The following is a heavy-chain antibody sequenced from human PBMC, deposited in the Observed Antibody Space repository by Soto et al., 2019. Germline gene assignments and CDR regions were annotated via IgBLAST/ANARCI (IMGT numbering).Heavy chain of an antibody. J-gene: IGHJ5*02. Sequence: GGSLRLSCAASGFTFSSYDMSWVRQAPGKGLGWVSAISGSGGSTYYADSVKGRFTISRDNSKNTLYLQMNSLRAEDTAVYYCAKDSRGVIDTWGQGTLVTVSS. V-gene: IGHV3-23*01. D-gene: IGHD2-21*01. CDR2: ISGSGGST. CDR3: AKDSRGVIDT. CDR1: GFTFSSYD.